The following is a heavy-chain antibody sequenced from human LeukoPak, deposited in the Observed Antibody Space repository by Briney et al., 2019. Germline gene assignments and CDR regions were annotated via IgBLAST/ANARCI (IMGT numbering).Heavy chain of an antibody. CDR1: GYGFTSYW. CDR3: ARSPSSSFLAWFDP. D-gene: IGHD6-13*01. J-gene: IGHJ5*02. CDR2: IYPADSAT. Sequence: GEALQISFEGSGYGFTSYWIGWGRPMPGKGVEWRGIIYPADSATSYTPSFHPQVTISAHKPITTPYLQWSSLKASDTAMYYCARSPSSSFLAWFDPWGQGTLVTVSS. V-gene: IGHV5-51*04.